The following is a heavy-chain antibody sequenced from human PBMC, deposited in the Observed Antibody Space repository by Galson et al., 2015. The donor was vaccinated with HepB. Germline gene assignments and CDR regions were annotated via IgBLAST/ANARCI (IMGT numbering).Heavy chain of an antibody. CDR1: GYTFTSYG. Sequence: SVKVSCKASGYTFTSYGISWVRQAPGQGLEWMGWISAYNGNTNYAQKLQGRVTMTTDTSTSTAYMELRSLRSDDTAVYYCARDRGRSGSEFLEWLPLAHYYYYMDVWGKGTTVTVSS. CDR2: ISAYNGNT. V-gene: IGHV1-18*01. J-gene: IGHJ6*03. CDR3: ARDRGRSGSEFLEWLPLAHYYYYMDV. D-gene: IGHD3-3*01.